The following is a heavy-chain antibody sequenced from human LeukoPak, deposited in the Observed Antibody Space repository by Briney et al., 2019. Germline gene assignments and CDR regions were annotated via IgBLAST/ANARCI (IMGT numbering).Heavy chain of an antibody. CDR2: ISPSGDRT. D-gene: IGHD3-22*01. J-gene: IGHJ4*02. V-gene: IGHV3-23*01. CDR3: AIMHGYYDGSGYWVQ. Sequence: PGGSLRLSCAASGFTFGSYAMSWVRQAPGKGLEWVSFISPSGDRTSNADSVEGRFTISRDNPRNTLYLQMNSLRDEDTAAYYCAIMHGYYDGSGYWVQWGQGTLVTVSS. CDR1: GFTFGSYA.